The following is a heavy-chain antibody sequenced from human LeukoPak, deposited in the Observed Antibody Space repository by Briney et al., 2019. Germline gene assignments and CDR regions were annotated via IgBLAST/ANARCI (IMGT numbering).Heavy chain of an antibody. V-gene: IGHV4-59*08. CDR2: IYYSGST. CDR1: GGSISSYY. CDR3: ARIHRYCSGGACYVLDN. J-gene: IGHJ4*02. D-gene: IGHD2-15*01. Sequence: PSETLSLTCTVSGGSISSYYWSWIRQPPGKGLEWIGYIYYSGSTNYNPSLKSRVTISVDTSKNQFSLKLNSVTAADTAVYYCARIHRYCSGGACYVLDNWGQGTLVAVSS.